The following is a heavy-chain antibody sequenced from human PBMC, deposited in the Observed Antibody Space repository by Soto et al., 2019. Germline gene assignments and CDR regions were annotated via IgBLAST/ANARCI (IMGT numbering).Heavy chain of an antibody. V-gene: IGHV4-34*01. Sequence: PSETLSLTCAVYGGSFSGYYWSWIRQPPGKGLEWIGEINHSGSTNYNPSLKSRVTISVDTSKNQFSLKLSSVTAADTAVYYCARGRAFMVRGVNSGFDPWGQGTLVTVSS. D-gene: IGHD3-10*01. J-gene: IGHJ5*02. CDR2: INHSGST. CDR1: GGSFSGYY. CDR3: ARGRAFMVRGVNSGFDP.